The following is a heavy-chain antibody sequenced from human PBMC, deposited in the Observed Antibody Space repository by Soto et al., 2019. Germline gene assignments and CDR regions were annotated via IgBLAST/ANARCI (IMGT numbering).Heavy chain of an antibody. CDR1: GDSSSASF. Sequence: PSETLSLTCVVYGDSSSASFLTWIRQPPGKGLEWIGEISHSGDTTYNPSLTSRVTISEDTSRQQLSLELNAMTAADSAMYYCARGMAVDLEVGAYWGQGTPVTVSS. D-gene: IGHD3-3*01. V-gene: IGHV4-34*01. CDR2: ISHSGDT. J-gene: IGHJ4*02. CDR3: ARGMAVDLEVGAY.